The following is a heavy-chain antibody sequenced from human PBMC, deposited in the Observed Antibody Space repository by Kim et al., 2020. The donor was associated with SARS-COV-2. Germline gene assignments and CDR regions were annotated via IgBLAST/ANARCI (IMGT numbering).Heavy chain of an antibody. Sequence: ADSVKARFTISRDKSKNTLYLQMNSLRAEDTAVYYCAKDWDFVVVVAHDYWGQGTLVTVSS. V-gene: IGHV3-23*01. D-gene: IGHD2-15*01. CDR3: AKDWDFVVVVAHDY. J-gene: IGHJ4*02.